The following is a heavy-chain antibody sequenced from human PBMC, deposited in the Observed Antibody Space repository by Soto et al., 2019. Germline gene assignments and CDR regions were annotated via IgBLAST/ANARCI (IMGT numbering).Heavy chain of an antibody. CDR1: GFTFSNYA. Sequence: QVQLVESGGGVVQPGRSLRLSCAASGFTFSNYAMHWVRQAPGKGLEWVALTSYDGNNEYYTDSVKGRFTIPRDNSKNTPFLQMNSPSPEDTAVYYCAKDKGVFNWATSYFDYWGQGALVTVSS. J-gene: IGHJ4*02. V-gene: IGHV3-30*18. CDR3: AKDKGVFNWATSYFDY. CDR2: TSYDGNNE. D-gene: IGHD1-1*01.